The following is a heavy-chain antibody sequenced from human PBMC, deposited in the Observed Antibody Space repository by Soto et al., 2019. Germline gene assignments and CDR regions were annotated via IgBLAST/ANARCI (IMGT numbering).Heavy chain of an antibody. Sequence: QVQLVQSGAEVQKPGTSVKVSCKASGYTFSDYYVHWLRQAPGQGLEWMGWISPQSGGTHFSPKFEGRVTLTTDTSTSTVFMVLSRLTSDDTAVYYCARGPRTQLWFPNVYWGQGTLVTVSS. J-gene: IGHJ4*02. V-gene: IGHV1-2*02. D-gene: IGHD5-18*01. CDR3: ARGPRTQLWFPNVY. CDR1: GYTFSDYY. CDR2: ISPQSGGT.